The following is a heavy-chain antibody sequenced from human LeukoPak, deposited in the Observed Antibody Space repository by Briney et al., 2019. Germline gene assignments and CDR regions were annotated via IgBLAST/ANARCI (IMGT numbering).Heavy chain of an antibody. V-gene: IGHV3-74*01. CDR3: ARDVAGAGSH. CDR2: INEHGSIT. D-gene: IGHD6-19*01. J-gene: IGHJ4*01. Sequence: GGSLRLSCAASGFTFSTYWMRWVRQTPGEGLVWVSRINEHGSITDYADSVRDRFTISRDNAKNTLYLHMNSLRAEDTAMYYCARDVAGAGSHWGHGTLVTVSS. CDR1: GFTFSTYW.